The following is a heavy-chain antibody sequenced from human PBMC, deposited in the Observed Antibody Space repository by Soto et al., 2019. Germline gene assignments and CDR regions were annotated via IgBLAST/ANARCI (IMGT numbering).Heavy chain of an antibody. D-gene: IGHD1-1*01. J-gene: IGHJ4*02. CDR3: ARGRYGDY. CDR2: ISAHNGNT. Sequence: QVHLVQSGAEVKRPGASVKVSCKGSGYTFTTYGITWVRQAPGQGLEWVGWISAHNGNTNYAQTLQGRVTVTRDTSTSTAYMELRSLRSDDTAVYYCARGRYGDYWGQGALVTVSS. CDR1: GYTFTTYG. V-gene: IGHV1-18*01.